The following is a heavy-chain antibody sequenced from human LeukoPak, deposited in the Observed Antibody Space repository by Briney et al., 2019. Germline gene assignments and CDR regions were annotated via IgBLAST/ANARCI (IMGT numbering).Heavy chain of an antibody. CDR2: INLIGGST. D-gene: IGHD3-10*01. CDR3: VRDITMVRGVLADYYYGMDV. Sequence: GAAVKVSCQACGYTFTSYYMHWVRQAGGKGVEWMGVINLIGGSTSYAQKFQGRVTMTRDTSTSTVYMELSSLRSEDTAVYYCVRDITMVRGVLADYYYGMDVWGQGTTVTVSS. CDR1: GYTFTSYY. V-gene: IGHV1-46*01. J-gene: IGHJ6*02.